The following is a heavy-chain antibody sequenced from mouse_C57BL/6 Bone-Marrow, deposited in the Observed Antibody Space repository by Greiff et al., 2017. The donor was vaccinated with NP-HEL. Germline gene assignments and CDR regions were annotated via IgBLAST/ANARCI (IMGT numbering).Heavy chain of an antibody. V-gene: IGHV5-16*01. J-gene: IGHJ2*01. CDR1: GFTFSDYY. Sequence: DVQLVESEGGLVQPGSSMKLSCTASGFTFSDYYMAWVRQVPEKGLEWVANINYDGSSTYYLDSLKSRFIISRDNAKNILYLQMSSLKSEDTATYYCARDGGYGNSFFDYWGQGTTLTVSS. CDR3: ARDGGYGNSFFDY. D-gene: IGHD2-1*01. CDR2: INYDGSST.